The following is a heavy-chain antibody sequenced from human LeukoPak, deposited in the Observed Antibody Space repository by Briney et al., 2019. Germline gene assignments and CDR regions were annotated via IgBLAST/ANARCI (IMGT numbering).Heavy chain of an antibody. CDR3: AREGSGYYFDY. CDR1: GGTFSSYA. CDR2: IIPIFGTA. Sequence: SVKVSCKASGGTFSSYAISWVRQAPGQGLERMGGIIPIFGTANYAQKFQGRVTITTDESTSSAYMELSSLRSEDTAVYYCAREGSGYYFDYWGQGTLVTVSS. D-gene: IGHD1-26*01. J-gene: IGHJ4*02. V-gene: IGHV1-69*05.